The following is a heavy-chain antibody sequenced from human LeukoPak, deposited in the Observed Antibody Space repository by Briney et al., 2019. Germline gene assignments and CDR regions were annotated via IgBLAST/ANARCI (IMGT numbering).Heavy chain of an antibody. D-gene: IGHD3-22*01. V-gene: IGHV4-59*01. Sequence: SETLSLTCTVSGGSISSYYWSWIRQPPGKGLEWIGYIYYSGSTNYNPSLKSRVTISVDTSKNQFSLRLSSVTAADTAVYYCARYYDSSGYDSIPPYNWFDPWGQGTLVTVSS. CDR3: ARYYDSSGYDSIPPYNWFDP. CDR2: IYYSGST. CDR1: GGSISSYY. J-gene: IGHJ5*02.